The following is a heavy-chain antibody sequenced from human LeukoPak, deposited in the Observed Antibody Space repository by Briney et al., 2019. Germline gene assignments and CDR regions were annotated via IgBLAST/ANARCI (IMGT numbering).Heavy chain of an antibody. D-gene: IGHD3-10*01. J-gene: IGHJ4*02. Sequence: GGSLRLACAASGLTFRNFWMCWVRQAPGKGLEWAATIKQDGSGQYYVDSVKGRFTISRDNAQNSLYLQMNNLRAEDTAVYYCARSYGHSIDYWGQGTLVTVSS. CDR2: IKQDGSGQ. CDR1: GLTFRNFW. V-gene: IGHV3-7*01. CDR3: ARSYGHSIDY.